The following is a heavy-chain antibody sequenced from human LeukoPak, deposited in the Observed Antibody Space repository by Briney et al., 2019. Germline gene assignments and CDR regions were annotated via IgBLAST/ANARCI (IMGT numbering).Heavy chain of an antibody. CDR2: IKQDGSEK. CDR1: GFTFSSYW. Sequence: AGGSLRLSCAASGFTFSSYWMSWVRQAPGKGLEWVANIKQDGSEKYYVDSVKGRFTISRDNAKNSLYLQMNSLRAEDTAVYYCAREGTSGWYIGQYYYGMDVWGQGTTVTVSS. CDR3: AREGTSGWYIGQYYYGMDV. D-gene: IGHD6-19*01. J-gene: IGHJ6*02. V-gene: IGHV3-7*01.